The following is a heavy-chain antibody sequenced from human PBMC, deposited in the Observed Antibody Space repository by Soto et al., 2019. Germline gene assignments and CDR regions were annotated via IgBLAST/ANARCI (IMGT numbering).Heavy chain of an antibody. CDR1: GGSISSYY. D-gene: IGHD6-6*01. Sequence: PSETLSLTCTVSGGSISSYYWSWIRQPPGKGLEWIGYIYYSGSTNYNPSLKSRVTISVDTSNKNFSLKLASVTAADTAVYYCAALPRYWGQGTLVTVSS. CDR2: IYYSGST. CDR3: AALPRY. V-gene: IGHV4-59*01. J-gene: IGHJ4*02.